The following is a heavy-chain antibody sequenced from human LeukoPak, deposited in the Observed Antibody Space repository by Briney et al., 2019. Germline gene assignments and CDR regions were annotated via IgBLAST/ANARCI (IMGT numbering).Heavy chain of an antibody. D-gene: IGHD6-19*01. V-gene: IGHV4-34*01. Sequence: SETLSLTCAVYGGSFSGYFWSWIRQPPGKGLEWIGEINHSGSTNYNPSLKSRVTISVDTSKNQFSLKLSSVTAADTAVYYCAREAVAGQYYFDYWGQGTLVTVSS. CDR2: INHSGST. J-gene: IGHJ4*02. CDR3: AREAVAGQYYFDY. CDR1: GGSFSGYF.